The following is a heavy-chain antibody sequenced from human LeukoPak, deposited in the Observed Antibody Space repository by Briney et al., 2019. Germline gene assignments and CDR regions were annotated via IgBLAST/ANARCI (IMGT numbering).Heavy chain of an antibody. J-gene: IGHJ4*02. CDR1: GYTFTGYY. V-gene: IGHV1-2*02. D-gene: IGHD6-19*01. CDR3: AKDLPWLVRYFDY. CDR2: INPNGGGT. Sequence: ASVKVSCKASGYTFTGYYMHWVRQAPGQGLEWMGWINPNGGGTNYAQKFQGRVTMTRDTSISTAYMELSRLRSDDTAVYYCAKDLPWLVRYFDYWGQGTLVTVSS.